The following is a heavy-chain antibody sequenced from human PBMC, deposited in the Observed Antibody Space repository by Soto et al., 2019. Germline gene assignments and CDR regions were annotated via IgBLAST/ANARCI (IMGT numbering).Heavy chain of an antibody. CDR2: IYYSGST. J-gene: IGHJ4*02. Sequence: SETLSLTCTVSGGSISTYYWSWIRQPPGKGLEWIGYIYYSGSTNYNPSLKSRVTISVDTSKNQFSLQLSSVTAADTAVYYCARHAYGSGTYFFDYWGQGTLVTVSS. CDR1: GGSISTYY. CDR3: ARHAYGSGTYFFDY. V-gene: IGHV4-59*08. D-gene: IGHD3-10*01.